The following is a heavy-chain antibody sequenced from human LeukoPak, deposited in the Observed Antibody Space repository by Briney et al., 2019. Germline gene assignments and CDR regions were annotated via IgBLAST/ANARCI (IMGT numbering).Heavy chain of an antibody. CDR2: IYYSGST. D-gene: IGHD5-24*01. J-gene: IGHJ4*02. CDR1: GGSISSYY. Sequence: SETLSLTCTVSGGSISSYYWSWIRQPPGKGLGWIGYIYYSGSTNYNPSLKSRVTISVDTSKNQFSLKLSSVTAADTAVYYCARHGGDGYNYANLGYWGQGTLVTVSS. CDR3: ARHGGDGYNYANLGY. V-gene: IGHV4-59*08.